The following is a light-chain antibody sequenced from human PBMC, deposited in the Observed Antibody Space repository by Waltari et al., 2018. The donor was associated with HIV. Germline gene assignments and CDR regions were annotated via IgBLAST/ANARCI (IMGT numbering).Light chain of an antibody. V-gene: IGLV3-25*03. CDR3: QSGHNSDSI. Sequence: SYELTQAPSVSVSPGQTAKITCSGDALSKHYVYWYQQKPGQAPLMMIFIDIERPSEIPARFSASSSVSTSILTISGVQAEDEADYYCQSGHNSDSIFGGGTKLTVL. CDR2: IDI. J-gene: IGLJ2*01. CDR1: ALSKHY.